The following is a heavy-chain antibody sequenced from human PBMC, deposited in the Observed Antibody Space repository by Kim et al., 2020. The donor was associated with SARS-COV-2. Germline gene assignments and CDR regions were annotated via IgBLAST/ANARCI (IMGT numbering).Heavy chain of an antibody. Sequence: TYCADSVKGRFTISRDNSKNTLYLQMNSLRAEDTAVYYCAKDSAAGLFDYWGQGTLVTVSS. CDR2: T. D-gene: IGHD6-13*01. J-gene: IGHJ4*02. V-gene: IGHV3-23*01. CDR3: AKDSAAGLFDY.